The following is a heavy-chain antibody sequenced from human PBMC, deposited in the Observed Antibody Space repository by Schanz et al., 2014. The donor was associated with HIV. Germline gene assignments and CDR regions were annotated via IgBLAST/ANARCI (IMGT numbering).Heavy chain of an antibody. CDR2: TYNRGGT. CDR3: ARSYYYDGSPLPLDS. CDR1: GGSINSGDYY. Sequence: QVQLQESGPGLVKPSQTLSLTCTVSGGSINSGDYYWTWIRQSPGKGLEWIGHTYNRGGTFYNPPLKSRATISIDPSANQLSLKLASVTAADTAVYYCARSYYYDGSPLPLDSWGQGTLVTVSS. J-gene: IGHJ4*02. D-gene: IGHD3-22*01. V-gene: IGHV4-30-4*01.